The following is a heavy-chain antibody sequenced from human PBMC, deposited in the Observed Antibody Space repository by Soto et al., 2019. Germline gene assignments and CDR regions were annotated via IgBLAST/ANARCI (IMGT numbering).Heavy chain of an antibody. D-gene: IGHD3-10*01. CDR2: ISGNSAET. J-gene: IGHJ4*02. CDR1: GFNFGDYQ. Sequence: VESGGGLDKRGESLTVSCAASGFNFGDYQMTWVRQNPRTGLEWVSQISGNSAETHYADSVRGRFAVFRDNAKNVMYLQMTSLRVDDTGVYYCTKGGRITSYYWFDSGQGTQVTVSS. V-gene: IGHV3-11*06. CDR3: TKGGRITSYYWFD.